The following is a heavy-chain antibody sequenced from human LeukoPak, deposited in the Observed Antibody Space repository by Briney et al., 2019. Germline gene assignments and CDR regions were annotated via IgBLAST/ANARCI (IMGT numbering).Heavy chain of an antibody. J-gene: IGHJ5*02. CDR3: AHRPDYDFWSGFEYWFDP. CDR2: SYWNDEK. Sequence: ESGPTLVKPTQPLTLTCTFSGFSLRTSGVGVGWIRQPPVKALEWLALSYWNDEKRYSPSLKSRLTITKDTSKNQVVLTMTNMDPVDTATYYCAHRPDYDFWSGFEYWFDPWGQGTLVTVSS. D-gene: IGHD3-3*01. V-gene: IGHV2-5*01. CDR1: GFSLRTSGVG.